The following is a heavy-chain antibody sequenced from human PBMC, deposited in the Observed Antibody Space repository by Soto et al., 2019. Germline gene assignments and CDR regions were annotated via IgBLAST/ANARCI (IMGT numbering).Heavy chain of an antibody. D-gene: IGHD2-21*02. CDR1: GGTFSSYA. CDR3: ASETEYCGGDCYSGAYAFDI. J-gene: IGHJ3*02. V-gene: IGHV1-69*12. Sequence: QVRLVQSGAEVKKPGSSVKVSCKASGGTFSSYAISWVRQAPGQGLEWMGGIIPIFGTANYAQKFQGRVTITADESTSTAYMELSSLRSEDTAVYYCASETEYCGGDCYSGAYAFDIWGQGTMVTVSS. CDR2: IIPIFGTA.